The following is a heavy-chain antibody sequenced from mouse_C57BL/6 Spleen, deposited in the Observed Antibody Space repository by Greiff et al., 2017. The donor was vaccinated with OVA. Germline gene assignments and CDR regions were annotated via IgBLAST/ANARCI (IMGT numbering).Heavy chain of an antibody. V-gene: IGHV3-6*01. CDR1: GYSITSGYY. J-gene: IGHJ4*01. CDR2: ISYDGSN. CDR3: ARYYGSNYYAMDY. D-gene: IGHD1-1*01. Sequence: EVQLQESGPGLVKPSQSLSLTCSVTGYSITSGYYWNWIRQFPGNKLEWMGYISYDGSNNYNPSLKNRISITRDTSKNQFFLKLNSVTTEDTATYYCARYYGSNYYAMDYWGQGTSVTVSS.